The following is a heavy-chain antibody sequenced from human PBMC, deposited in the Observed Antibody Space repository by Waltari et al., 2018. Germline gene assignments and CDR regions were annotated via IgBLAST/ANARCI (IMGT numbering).Heavy chain of an antibody. CDR2: IIPKFGKA. V-gene: IGHV1-69*05. J-gene: IGHJ3*02. CDR1: GGSFSTHA. CDR3: ARGGLYGQQLLESAFEI. Sequence: QVQLVQSGAELKKPGSSVTVSCKVSGGSFSTHAITWVRQAPGQGLEWMGGIIPKFGKANYAQKIQDRVTINTDESMTTAYMHLSSLTSDDTAVYYCARGGLYGQQLLESAFEIWGQGTKVTVSS. D-gene: IGHD6-13*01.